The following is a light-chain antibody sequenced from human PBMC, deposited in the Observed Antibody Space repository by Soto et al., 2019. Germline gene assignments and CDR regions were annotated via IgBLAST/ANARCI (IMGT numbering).Light chain of an antibody. CDR2: SNN. CDR3: AACDDSLMLGYV. Sequence: QSALTRPPSASRTPGQRVTISCSGSSSNIGSNTVNWYQQLPGTAPKLLIYSNNQRPSGVPDRFSGSKSGTSASLAISGLQSEDDAEYYCAACDDSLMLGYVFGTGTMLTV. CDR1: SSNIGSNT. V-gene: IGLV1-44*01. J-gene: IGLJ1*01.